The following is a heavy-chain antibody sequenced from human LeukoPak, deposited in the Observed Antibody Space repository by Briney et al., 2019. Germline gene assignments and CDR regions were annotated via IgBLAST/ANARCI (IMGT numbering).Heavy chain of an antibody. D-gene: IGHD1-26*01. J-gene: IGHJ4*02. CDR1: GFTFSSYA. CDR2: ISGSGGST. CDR3: AKAHSGSYYSGIN. Sequence: PGGSLRLSCAASGFTFSSYAMNWVRQAPGKGLEWVSAISGSGGSTYYADSVKGRFTISRDNSKNTLYLQMNGLRAEDTAVYYCAKAHSGSYYSGINWGQGTLVTVSS. V-gene: IGHV3-23*01.